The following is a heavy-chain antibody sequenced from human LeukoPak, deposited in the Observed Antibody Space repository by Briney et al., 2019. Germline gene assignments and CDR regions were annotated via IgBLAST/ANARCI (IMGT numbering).Heavy chain of an antibody. CDR2: IKQDGSEK. J-gene: IGHJ5*02. CDR3: ARASDPWLQLT. V-gene: IGHV3-7*05. Sequence: GGSLRLSCAASGFTFSSYWMIWVRQAPGKGLEGVGNIKQDGSEKRYADSVRGRFSISRDNAQTSLYLQLNSLRAEDTAVYYCARASDPWLQLTWGQGTLVTVSS. CDR1: GFTFSSYW. D-gene: IGHD5-24*01.